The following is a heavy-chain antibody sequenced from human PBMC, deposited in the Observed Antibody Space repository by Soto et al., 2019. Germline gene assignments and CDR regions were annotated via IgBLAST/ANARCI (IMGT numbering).Heavy chain of an antibody. CDR2: INSDGSST. Sequence: PGGSLRLSCAASGFTFRSYWMHWVRQAPGKGLVWVSRINSDGSSTNYADSVKGRFTISRDNAKNTLYLQMNSLRAEDTAVYYCAREGGVLTGLFWGQGTLVTVSS. V-gene: IGHV3-74*01. CDR3: AREGGVLTGLF. J-gene: IGHJ4*02. D-gene: IGHD3-9*01. CDR1: GFTFRSYW.